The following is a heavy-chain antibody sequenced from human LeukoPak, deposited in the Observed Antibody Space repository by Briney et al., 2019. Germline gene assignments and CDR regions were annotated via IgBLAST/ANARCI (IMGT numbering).Heavy chain of an antibody. V-gene: IGHV3-30*18. Sequence: GVSLRLSCAASGFTFSSYGMHWVRQAPGKGLEWVAVISYDGSNKYYADSVKGRFTISRDNSKNTLYLQMNSLRAEDTAVYYCAKETTMVLDYWGQGTLVTVSS. CDR1: GFTFSSYG. J-gene: IGHJ4*02. CDR3: AKETTMVLDY. CDR2: ISYDGSNK. D-gene: IGHD3-10*01.